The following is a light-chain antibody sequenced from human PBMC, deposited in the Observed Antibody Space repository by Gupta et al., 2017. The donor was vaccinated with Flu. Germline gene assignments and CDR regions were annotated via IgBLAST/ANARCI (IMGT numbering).Light chain of an antibody. Sequence: ALYLSPSVRVRVVNTCRVSQGVSGTISWYQRKRREAPKGHTCAGTTVQSGVPSRLSGSGIGKEFALASRGRQPEDFATYCCQQGNSSPYTFGQGTKLEIK. CDR1: QGVSGT. J-gene: IGKJ2*01. CDR2: AGT. V-gene: IGKV1-9*01. CDR3: QQGNSSPYT.